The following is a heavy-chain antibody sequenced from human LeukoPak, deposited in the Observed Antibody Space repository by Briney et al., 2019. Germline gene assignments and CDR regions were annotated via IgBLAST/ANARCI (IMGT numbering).Heavy chain of an antibody. CDR2: IWSGGTDK. J-gene: IGHJ3*02. Sequence: GGSLRLSCAASGFTFNNYGMHWVRQAPGKGLEWVAVIWSGGTDKYYADSVKGRFTVSRDNSKNTLYLQMNSLRAEDTAVYYCARENTMVRGAFDAFDIWGQGTMVTVSS. V-gene: IGHV3-33*08. D-gene: IGHD3-10*01. CDR1: GFTFNNYG. CDR3: ARENTMVRGAFDAFDI.